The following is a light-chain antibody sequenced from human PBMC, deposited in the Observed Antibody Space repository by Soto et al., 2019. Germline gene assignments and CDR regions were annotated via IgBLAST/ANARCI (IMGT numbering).Light chain of an antibody. CDR1: SSNIGRNS. J-gene: IGLJ2*01. V-gene: IGLV1-51*01. CDR3: GTWDSSLSVGV. CDR2: DND. Sequence: QSALTQPPSVSAAPGQKVSISCSGSSSNIGRNSVCWYQQFPGTAPKLLIYDNDKRPSGIPDRFSGSQSGTSATLGITGLQTGDDADYYCGTWDSSLSVGVFGGGTKVTVL.